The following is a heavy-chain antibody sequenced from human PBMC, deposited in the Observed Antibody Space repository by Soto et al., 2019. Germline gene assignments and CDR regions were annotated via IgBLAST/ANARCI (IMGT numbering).Heavy chain of an antibody. CDR3: AKDRPESRGLYGCDAFDI. Sequence: EVQLLESGGGLEQPGGSLRLSCAASGFTFRSHAMGWVRQSPGRGLEWVSGVSADGASTFHADSVKGRFTISRDNSNNTLFQQMSSLRVEDAALYYCAKDRPESRGLYGCDAFDIWSQWTMVTVSS. V-gene: IGHV3-23*01. CDR2: VSADGAST. J-gene: IGHJ3*02. CDR1: GFTFRSHA. D-gene: IGHD6-19*01.